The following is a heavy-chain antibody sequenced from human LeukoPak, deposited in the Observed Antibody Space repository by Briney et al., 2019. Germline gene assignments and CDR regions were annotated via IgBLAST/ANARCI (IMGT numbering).Heavy chain of an antibody. Sequence: PGGSLRLSCAASGFTFSDYAMHWVRQAPGKGLEYVSAISSNGGSTYYANSVKGRFTISRDNSKNTLYLQMGSLRAEDMAVYYCARGGADGSGSYYNWGYYYYYYMDVWGKGTTVTISS. V-gene: IGHV3-64*01. CDR1: GFTFSDYA. CDR2: ISSNGGST. J-gene: IGHJ6*03. CDR3: ARGGADGSGSYYNWGYYYYYYMDV. D-gene: IGHD3-10*01.